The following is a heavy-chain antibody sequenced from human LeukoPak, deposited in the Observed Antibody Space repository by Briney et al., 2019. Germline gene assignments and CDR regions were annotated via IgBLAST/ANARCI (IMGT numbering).Heavy chain of an antibody. D-gene: IGHD2-2*01. V-gene: IGHV4-34*01. CDR3: ARVYKWGYQLLYYFDY. CDR2: INHSGST. Sequence: SETLSLTCAVYGGSFSGYYWSWIRQPPGKGLEWIGEINHSGSTNYSSSLKSRVTISVDTSKNQFSLKLSSVTAADTAVYYCARVYKWGYQLLYYFDYWGQGTLVTVSS. CDR1: GGSFSGYY. J-gene: IGHJ4*02.